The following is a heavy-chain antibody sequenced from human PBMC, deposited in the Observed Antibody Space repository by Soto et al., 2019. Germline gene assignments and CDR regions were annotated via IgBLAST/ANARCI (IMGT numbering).Heavy chain of an antibody. D-gene: IGHD3-10*01. V-gene: IGHV1-46*03. J-gene: IGHJ6*02. CDR2: INPSGGST. Sequence: QVQLVQSGAEVKKPGASVKVSCKASGYTFTSYYMHWVRQAPGQGLEWMGIINPSGGSTSYAQKFEGRGTMTRDTSTSPVYMELSSLRSEDTAVYYCASLEDYYGSGSYLGDVWGQGTTVTVSS. CDR1: GYTFTSYY. CDR3: ASLEDYYGSGSYLGDV.